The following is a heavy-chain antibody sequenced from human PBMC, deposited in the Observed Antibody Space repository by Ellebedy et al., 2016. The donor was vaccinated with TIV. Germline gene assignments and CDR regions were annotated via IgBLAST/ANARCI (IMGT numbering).Heavy chain of an antibody. V-gene: IGHV3-23*01. CDR3: AKDLGGGFGMDV. Sequence: GESLKISXAASGFTFSSYAMSWVRQAPGKGLEWVSAISGSGGSTYYADSVKGRFTISRDNSKNTLYLQMNSLRAEDTAVYYCAKDLGGGFGMDVWGQGTTVTVSS. D-gene: IGHD3-16*01. J-gene: IGHJ6*02. CDR1: GFTFSSYA. CDR2: ISGSGGST.